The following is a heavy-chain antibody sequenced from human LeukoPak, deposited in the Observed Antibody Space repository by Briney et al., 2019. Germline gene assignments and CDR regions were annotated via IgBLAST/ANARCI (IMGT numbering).Heavy chain of an antibody. Sequence: SETLSLTCAVYGGSFSGYYWSWIRQPPGKGLEWIGEINHSGSTNYNPSLKSRVTISVDTSKNQFSLKLSSVTAADTAVYYCARVVGARRYFDYWGQGTLVTVSS. CDR2: INHSGST. V-gene: IGHV4-34*01. CDR1: GGSFSGYY. J-gene: IGHJ4*02. CDR3: ARVVGARRYFDY. D-gene: IGHD1-26*01.